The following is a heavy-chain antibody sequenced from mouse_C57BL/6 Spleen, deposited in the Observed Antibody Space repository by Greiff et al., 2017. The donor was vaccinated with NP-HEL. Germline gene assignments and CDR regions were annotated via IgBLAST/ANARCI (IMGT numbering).Heavy chain of an antibody. CDR1: GYAFSSSW. CDR2: IYPGDGDT. D-gene: IGHD2-12*01. J-gene: IGHJ1*03. V-gene: IGHV1-82*01. Sequence: VKLQESGPELVKPGASVKISCKASGYAFSSSWMNWVKQRPGKGLEWIGRIYPGDGDTNYNGKFKGKATLTADKSSSTAYMQLSSLTSEDSAVYFCERLYVGWYFDVWGTGTTVTVSS. CDR3: ERLYVGWYFDV.